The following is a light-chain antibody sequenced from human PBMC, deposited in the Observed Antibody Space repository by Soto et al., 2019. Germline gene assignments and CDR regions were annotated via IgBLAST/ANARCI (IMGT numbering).Light chain of an antibody. Sequence: EIVMTQSPATLSLSPGERATLSCRASQGVGSTLAWYQQRPGQAPRLLIYGASVRAAGIPARFSGSGSGTEFTLTISSLQSEDFAVYQCKLYNNWPPTFGQGPKVDIK. J-gene: IGKJ1*01. CDR1: QGVGST. V-gene: IGKV3-15*01. CDR3: KLYNNWPPT. CDR2: GAS.